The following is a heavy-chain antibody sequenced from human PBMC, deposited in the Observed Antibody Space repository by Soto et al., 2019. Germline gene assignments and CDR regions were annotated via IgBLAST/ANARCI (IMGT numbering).Heavy chain of an antibody. Sequence: HPGGSLRLSCAASGFTFDNYGMHWVRQAPGKGLEWVSGIPYDGSYKYYADSVKGRFIISRDNPKNTLYLQMNSLRTEDTAVYYCAKELSHSYGYTRYYFYGMDVWGPGTTVTVSS. J-gene: IGHJ6*02. D-gene: IGHD5-18*01. V-gene: IGHV3-30*18. CDR2: IPYDGSYK. CDR1: GFTFDNYG. CDR3: AKELSHSYGYTRYYFYGMDV.